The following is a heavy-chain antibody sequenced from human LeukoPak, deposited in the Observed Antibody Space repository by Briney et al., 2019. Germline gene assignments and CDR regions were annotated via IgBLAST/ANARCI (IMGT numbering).Heavy chain of an antibody. CDR1: GGSLTLYY. V-gene: IGHV4-4*07. J-gene: IGHJ6*03. D-gene: IGHD3-10*01. Sequence: SETLSPTCTVSGGSLTLYYWSWIRQPAGKGLEWIGRIYTSGSTNYNPSLKSRVNMSVDTSKNQFSLKLRSVTAADTAVYYCARLYGSVYYYYMDVSGKGTTVTVSS. CDR3: ARLYGSVYYYYMDV. CDR2: IYTSGST.